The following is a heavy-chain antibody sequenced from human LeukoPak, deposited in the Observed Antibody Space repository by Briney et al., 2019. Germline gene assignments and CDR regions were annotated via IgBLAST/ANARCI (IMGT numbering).Heavy chain of an antibody. CDR1: VFTFSSNA. Sequence: GGSLRLSCAASVFTFSSNAMSWVRQAPGKGVEWVSGINYSGGSTYYADSVKGRFTISRDNSKNTLYLQMNNLRAEDTAVYYCSRLIAARTPYYFDYWGQGTLVTVSS. J-gene: IGHJ4*02. CDR2: INYSGGST. CDR3: SRLIAARTPYYFDY. D-gene: IGHD6-6*01. V-gene: IGHV3-23*01.